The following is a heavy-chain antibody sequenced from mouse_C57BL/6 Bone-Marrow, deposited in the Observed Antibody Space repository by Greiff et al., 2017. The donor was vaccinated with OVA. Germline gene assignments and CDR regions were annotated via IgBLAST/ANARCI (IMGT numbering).Heavy chain of an antibody. CDR1: GFTFSDYY. V-gene: IGHV5-12*01. CDR3: ARQSYAMDY. CDR2: ISNGGGST. J-gene: IGHJ4*01. Sequence: EVQLMESGGGLVQPGGSLKLSCAASGFTFSDYYMYWVRQTPEKRLEWVAYISNGGGSTYYPDTVKGRFTISRDNAKNTLYLQMSRLKSEDTAMYYCARQSYAMDYWGQGTSVTVSS.